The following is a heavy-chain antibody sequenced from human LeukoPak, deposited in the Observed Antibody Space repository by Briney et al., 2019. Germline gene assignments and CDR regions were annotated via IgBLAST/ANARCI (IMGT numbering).Heavy chain of an antibody. CDR2: IYYSGST. CDR3: ARWGSGSYSLFLRSDGPLAYYYYGMDV. J-gene: IGHJ6*02. CDR1: GGSISSGGYS. Sequence: SETLSLTCAVSGGSISSGGYSWSWIRQPPGKGLEWIGYIYYSGSTNYNPSLKSRVTISVDTSKNQFSLKLSSVTAADTAVYYCARWGSGSYSLFLRSDGPLAYYYYGMDVWGQGTTVTVSS. V-gene: IGHV4-61*08. D-gene: IGHD1-26*01.